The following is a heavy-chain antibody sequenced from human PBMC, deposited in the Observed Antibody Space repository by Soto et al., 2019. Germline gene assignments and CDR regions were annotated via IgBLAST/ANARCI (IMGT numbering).Heavy chain of an antibody. D-gene: IGHD2-8*01. Sequence: SETLSLTCAVSGGSISSSNWRSWVRQPPGKGLEWIGEIHHSGSTNYNPSLKSRVTISVDKSKNQFSLKLSSGAAADTAVYYCAREEYCANGICFRRGFDYWGRGTLVTVSS. J-gene: IGHJ4*02. V-gene: IGHV4-4*02. CDR3: AREEYCANGICFRRGFDY. CDR2: IHHSGST. CDR1: GGSISSSNW.